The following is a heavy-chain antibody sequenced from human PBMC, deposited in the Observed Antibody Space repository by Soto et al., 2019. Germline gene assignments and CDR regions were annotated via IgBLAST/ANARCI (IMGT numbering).Heavy chain of an antibody. J-gene: IGHJ6*02. CDR1: GFTFSSYE. CDR3: ARGDYDFWSGYSYGMDV. V-gene: IGHV3-48*03. CDR2: ISSSGSTI. D-gene: IGHD3-3*01. Sequence: LRLSCAASGFTFSSYEMNWVRQAPGKGLEWVSYISSSGSTIYYADSVKGRFTISRDNAKNSLYLQMNSLRAEDTAVYYCARGDYDFWSGYSYGMDVWGQGTTVTVSS.